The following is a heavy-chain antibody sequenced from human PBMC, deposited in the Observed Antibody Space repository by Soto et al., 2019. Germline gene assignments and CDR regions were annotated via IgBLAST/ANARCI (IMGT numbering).Heavy chain of an antibody. Sequence: SETLSLTCTVSGGSISSYYWSWIRQPPGKGLEWIGYIYYSGSTNYNPSLKSRVTISVDTSKNQFSLKLSSVTAADTAVYYCARRSRYSYGFAFDIWGQGTMVTVSS. V-gene: IGHV4-59*08. CDR2: IYYSGST. D-gene: IGHD5-18*01. CDR3: ARRSRYSYGFAFDI. CDR1: GGSISSYY. J-gene: IGHJ3*02.